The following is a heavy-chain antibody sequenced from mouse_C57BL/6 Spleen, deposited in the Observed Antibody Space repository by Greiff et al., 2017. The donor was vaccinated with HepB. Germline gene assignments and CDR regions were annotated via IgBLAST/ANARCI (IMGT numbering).Heavy chain of an antibody. CDR3: ARRIYDYDEYYFDY. CDR1: GYTFTSYW. V-gene: IGHV1-50*01. Sequence: VKLQQPGAELVKPGASVKLSCKASGYTFTSYWMQWVKQRPGQGLEWIGEIDPSDSYTNYNQKFKGKATLTVDTSSSTAYMQLSSLTSEDSAVYYCARRIYDYDEYYFDYWGQGTTLTVSS. J-gene: IGHJ2*01. D-gene: IGHD2-4*01. CDR2: IDPSDSYT.